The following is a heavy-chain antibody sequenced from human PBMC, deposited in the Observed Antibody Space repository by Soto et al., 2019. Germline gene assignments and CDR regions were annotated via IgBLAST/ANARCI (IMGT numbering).Heavy chain of an antibody. CDR1: GFTFSSYS. D-gene: IGHD5-18*01. Sequence: EVQLVESGGGLVKPGGSLRLSCAASGFTFSSYSMNWVRQAPGKGLEWVSSISSSSSYIYYADSVKGRFTISRDNAKNSLYLQMNSLRAEDTAVYYCARDSDKAMALYYFDYWGQGTLVTVYS. J-gene: IGHJ4*02. V-gene: IGHV3-21*01. CDR2: ISSSSSYI. CDR3: ARDSDKAMALYYFDY.